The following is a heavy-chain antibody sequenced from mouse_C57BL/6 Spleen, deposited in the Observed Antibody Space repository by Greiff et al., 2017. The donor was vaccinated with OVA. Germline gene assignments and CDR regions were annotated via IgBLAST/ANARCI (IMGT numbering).Heavy chain of an antibody. CDR1: GFSLTSYG. V-gene: IGHV2-4*01. Sequence: VKLMESGPGLVQPSQSLSITCTVSGFSLTSYGVHWVRQPPGKGLEWLGVIWSGGSTDYNAAFISRLSISKDNSKSQVFFKMNSLQADDTAIYYCAKEGTYYESPYAMDYWGQGTSVTVSS. CDR2: IWSGGST. D-gene: IGHD2-10*01. J-gene: IGHJ4*01. CDR3: AKEGTYYESPYAMDY.